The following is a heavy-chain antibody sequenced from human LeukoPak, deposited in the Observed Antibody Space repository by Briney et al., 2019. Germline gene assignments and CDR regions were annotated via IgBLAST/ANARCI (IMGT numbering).Heavy chain of an antibody. CDR1: GYTFTSYG. D-gene: IGHD6-19*01. J-gene: IGHJ4*02. Sequence: ASVKVSCKASGYTFTSYGMNWVRQAPGQGLEWMGWINTNTGNPTYAQGFTGRFVFSLDTSVSTAYLQISSLKAEDTAVYYCARVRPPVRWQWLDNFDYWGQGTLVTVSS. CDR3: ARVRPPVRWQWLDNFDY. V-gene: IGHV7-4-1*02. CDR2: INTNTGNP.